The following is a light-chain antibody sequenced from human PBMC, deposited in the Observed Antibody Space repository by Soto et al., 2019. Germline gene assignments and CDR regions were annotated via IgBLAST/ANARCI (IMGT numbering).Light chain of an antibody. CDR2: DVS. CDR3: CSYAGRFV. Sequence: QSALTQPRSVSGSPGQSVTISCTGTSSDVGGSNYVSWFQQHPGKAPKLMISDVSQRPSGVPDRFSGSKSGNTASLTISGLQAEDEADYYCCSYAGRFVFGTGSKLTV. CDR1: SSDVGGSNY. V-gene: IGLV2-11*01. J-gene: IGLJ1*01.